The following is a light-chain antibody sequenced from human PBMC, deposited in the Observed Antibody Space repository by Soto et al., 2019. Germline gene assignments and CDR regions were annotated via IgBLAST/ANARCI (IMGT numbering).Light chain of an antibody. Sequence: AIRMTQSPSSLSASTGDRITITCRASQDISNYLVWYQQIPGKAPKVLIHAASTLQGGVSSRFSGSGSGTDSTLTISGLQSEDFATYYCQHYYRYPWTFGQGTKV. J-gene: IGKJ1*01. CDR2: AAS. CDR1: QDISNY. CDR3: QHYYRYPWT. V-gene: IGKV1-8*01.